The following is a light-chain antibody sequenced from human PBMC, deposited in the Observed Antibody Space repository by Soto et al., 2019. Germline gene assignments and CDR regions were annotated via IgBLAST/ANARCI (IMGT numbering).Light chain of an antibody. Sequence: QSVLTQPASVSGSPGQSITISCTGTSSDVGGYNYVSWYQQHPGKAPKLMIYEVSNRPSGVSNRFSGSKSGNTASLTISGLQAEDEADYYCSSYTSSSTLCVFGTGTKLT. J-gene: IGLJ1*01. V-gene: IGLV2-14*01. CDR3: SSYTSSSTLCV. CDR2: EVS. CDR1: SSDVGGYNY.